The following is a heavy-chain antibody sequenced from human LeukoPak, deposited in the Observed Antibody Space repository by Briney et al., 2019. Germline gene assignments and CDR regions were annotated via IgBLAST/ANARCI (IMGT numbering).Heavy chain of an antibody. J-gene: IGHJ4*02. CDR1: GFTFSSYS. CDR2: ISSSSSYI. D-gene: IGHD1-1*01. CDR3: ASWERYSRYFDY. Sequence: GGSLRLSCAASGFTFSSYSMNWVRQAPGKGLEWVSSISSSSSYIYYADSVKGRFTISRDNAKNSLYLQMNSLRAEDTAVYYCASWERYSRYFDYWGQGTLVTVSS. V-gene: IGHV3-21*01.